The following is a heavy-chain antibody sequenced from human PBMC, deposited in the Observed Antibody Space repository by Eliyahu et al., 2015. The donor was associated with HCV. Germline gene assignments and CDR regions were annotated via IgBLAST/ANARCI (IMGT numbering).Heavy chain of an antibody. V-gene: IGHV4-34*01. Sequence: GLEWIGEINHSGSTNYNPSLKSRVTISVDTSKNQFSLKLSSVTAADTAVYYCARCGRPSYDYYDSSGYRGVDYWGPGTLVTVSS. CDR3: ARCGRPSYDYYDSSGYRGVDY. CDR2: INHSGST. J-gene: IGHJ4*02. D-gene: IGHD3-22*01.